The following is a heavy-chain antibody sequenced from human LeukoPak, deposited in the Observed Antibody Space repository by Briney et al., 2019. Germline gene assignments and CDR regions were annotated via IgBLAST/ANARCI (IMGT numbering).Heavy chain of an antibody. D-gene: IGHD4-17*01. CDR2: IYYSGNT. CDR1: AGSISSYY. J-gene: IGHJ5*02. CDR3: AGQPLYYDEYT. Sequence: SETLSLTCTVSAGSISSYYWSWIRQPPGKRLEWIGYIYYSGNTKYNPSLKSRVTISLNTSKNHFSLRLSSVTAADTAVYYCAGQPLYYDEYTWGQGALVTVSS. V-gene: IGHV4-59*08.